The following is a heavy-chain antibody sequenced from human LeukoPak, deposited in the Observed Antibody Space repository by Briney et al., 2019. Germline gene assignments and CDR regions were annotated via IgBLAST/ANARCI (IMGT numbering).Heavy chain of an antibody. Sequence: SVTVSCKASGGTFSSYAISWVRQAPGQGLEWMGGIIPIFGTANYAQKFQGRVTITADESTSTAYMELSSLRSEDTAVYYCARSCSSTSCYYFDYWGQGTLVTVSS. CDR3: ARSCSSTSCYYFDY. CDR1: GGTFSSYA. J-gene: IGHJ4*02. CDR2: IIPIFGTA. D-gene: IGHD2-2*01. V-gene: IGHV1-69*01.